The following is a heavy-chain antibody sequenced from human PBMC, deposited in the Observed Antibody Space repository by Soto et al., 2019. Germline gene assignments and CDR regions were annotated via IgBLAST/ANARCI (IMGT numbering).Heavy chain of an antibody. CDR2: IIPIFGTA. Sequence: SVKVSCKASGGTFSSYAISWVRQAPGQGLEWMGGIIPIFGTANYAQKFQGRVTITADESTSTSLKSRLTISKDTSKSQVVLTMTNMDPVDTATYYCARIFGSGLLDAFDIWGQGTMVTVSS. CDR1: GGTFSSYA. CDR3: LTMTNMDPVDTATYYCARIFGSGLLDAFDI. J-gene: IGHJ3*02. V-gene: IGHV1-69*13. D-gene: IGHD5-18*01.